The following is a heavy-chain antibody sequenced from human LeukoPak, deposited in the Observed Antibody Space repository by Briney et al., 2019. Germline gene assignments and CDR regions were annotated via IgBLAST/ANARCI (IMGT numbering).Heavy chain of an antibody. CDR2: ISSSSSYI. CDR3: ARDLTDYYGSGSHFDY. CDR1: GFTFSSYS. J-gene: IGHJ4*02. D-gene: IGHD3-10*01. V-gene: IGHV3-21*01. Sequence: GGSLRLSCAASGFTFSSYSMNWVRQAPGQGLEWVSSISSSSSYIYYADSVKGRFTISRDNAKNSLYLQMNSLRAEDTAVYYCARDLTDYYGSGSHFDYWGQGTLVTVSS.